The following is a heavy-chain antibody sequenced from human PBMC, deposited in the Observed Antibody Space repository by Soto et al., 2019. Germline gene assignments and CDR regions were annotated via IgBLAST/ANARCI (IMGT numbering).Heavy chain of an antibody. CDR3: AKEYGSTWIDH. CDR1: GFTFSTYG. V-gene: IGHV3-30*18. Sequence: GLFLRLSCAASGFTFSTYGMHWVRQAPGKGLEWVAAMSYDGTKEYYADSVKGRFTISRDNSRNTLFLQLNSLRAEDTAVYYCAKEYGSTWIDHWGQGTLVTVSS. D-gene: IGHD6-13*01. CDR2: MSYDGTKE. J-gene: IGHJ4*02.